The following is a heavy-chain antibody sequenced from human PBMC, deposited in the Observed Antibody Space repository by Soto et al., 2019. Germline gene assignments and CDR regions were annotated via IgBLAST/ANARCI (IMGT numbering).Heavy chain of an antibody. J-gene: IGHJ6*02. CDR1: GGTFSSYA. CDR2: IIPIFGTA. Sequence: VASVKVSCKASGGTFSSYAISWVRQAPGQGLEWMGGIIPIFGTANYAQKFQGRVTITADESTSTAYMELSSLRSEDTAVYYCARPLRSGDYYYYYGMDVWGQGTTVTVSS. V-gene: IGHV1-69*13. CDR3: ARPLRSGDYYYYYGMDV. D-gene: IGHD3-10*01.